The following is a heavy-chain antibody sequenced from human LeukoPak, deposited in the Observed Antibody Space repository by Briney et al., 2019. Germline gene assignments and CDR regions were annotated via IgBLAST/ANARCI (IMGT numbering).Heavy chain of an antibody. CDR1: GYSISSGYC. V-gene: IGHV4-38-2*02. CDR2: IYRSGST. J-gene: IGHJ6*03. D-gene: IGHD1-26*01. CDR3: ARTGAGYYYYYMDV. Sequence: PSETLSLTCIVSGYSISSGYCWGWIRQPPGKGLEWIGTIYRSGSTYSNPSLRGRVTISVDTSKNQFSLKLSSVTAADTAVYYCARTGAGYYYYYMDVWGKGTTVTVSS.